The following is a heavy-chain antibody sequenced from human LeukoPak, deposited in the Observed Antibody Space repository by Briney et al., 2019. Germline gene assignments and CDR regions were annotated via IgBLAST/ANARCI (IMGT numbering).Heavy chain of an antibody. CDR1: GFTFKKYA. CDR2: TSITGYYI. V-gene: IGHV3-21*01. J-gene: IGHJ4*02. CDR3: TRGLVSSEYPPTFVPDF. Sequence: GDSLRLSCAASGFTFKKYAMNWVRQAPGKGLEWVSSTSITGYYINDADSVKGRFTISRDNSKNSLYLQMNSLRDEDTAVYYCTRGLVSSEYPPTFVPDFWGQGTLVTASS. D-gene: IGHD2/OR15-2a*01.